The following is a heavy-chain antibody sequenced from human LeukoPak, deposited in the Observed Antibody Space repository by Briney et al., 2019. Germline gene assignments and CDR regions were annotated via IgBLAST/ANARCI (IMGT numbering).Heavy chain of an antibody. CDR3: AREKVHDYYGSGFYGMDV. D-gene: IGHD3-10*01. Sequence: SETLSLTCAVSGGSISSGNYSWRWIRQPPGKGLERCGDIFQSGDTAYNASLKSRVTISIDRSKNQVSLKVTSVTAADTAVYYCAREKVHDYYGSGFYGMDVWGQGTTVTVSS. V-gene: IGHV4-30-2*01. CDR1: GGSISSGNYS. CDR2: IFQSGDT. J-gene: IGHJ6*02.